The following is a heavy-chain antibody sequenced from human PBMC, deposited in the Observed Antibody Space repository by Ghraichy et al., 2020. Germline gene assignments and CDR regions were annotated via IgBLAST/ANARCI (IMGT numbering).Heavy chain of an antibody. CDR3: ARQIRGYSYGYSLDY. J-gene: IGHJ4*02. D-gene: IGHD5-18*01. CDR2: IYYSGST. Sequence: SETLSLTCTVSGGSISSSSYYWGWIRQPPGKGLEWIGSIYYSGSTYYNPSLKSRVTISVDTSKNQFSLKLSSVTAADTAVYYCARQIRGYSYGYSLDYWGQGTLVTVSS. CDR1: GGSISSSSYY. V-gene: IGHV4-39*07.